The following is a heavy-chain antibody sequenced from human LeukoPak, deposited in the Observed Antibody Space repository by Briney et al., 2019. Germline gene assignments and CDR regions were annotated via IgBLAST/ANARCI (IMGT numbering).Heavy chain of an antibody. D-gene: IGHD3-3*01. CDR2: ISWNSGSI. J-gene: IGHJ4*02. Sequence: GGSLRLSCAASGFTFDDYAMHWVRQAPGKGLEWVSGISWNSGSIGYADSVKGRFTISRDNAKNSLYLQMNSLRAEDTALYYCAKGSFTIFGVVTPSPLDYWGQGTLVTVSS. CDR3: AKGSFTIFGVVTPSPLDY. V-gene: IGHV3-9*01. CDR1: GFTFDDYA.